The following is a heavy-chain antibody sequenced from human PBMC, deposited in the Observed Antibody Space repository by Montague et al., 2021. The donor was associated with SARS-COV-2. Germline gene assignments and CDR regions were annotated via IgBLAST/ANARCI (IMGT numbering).Heavy chain of an antibody. J-gene: IGHJ6*02. CDR1: GFTFSSYE. V-gene: IGHV3-48*03. CDR3: ATMATDLYYNGMDV. D-gene: IGHD5-24*01. Sequence: SLRLSLSASGFTFSSYEMNWVRQAPGKGLEWVSYISGSGSTISYADSVKGRFTISRDNAKDSLYLQMNSLRAEDTAVYYCATMATDLYYNGMDVWGQGTTVTVSS. CDR2: ISGSGSTI.